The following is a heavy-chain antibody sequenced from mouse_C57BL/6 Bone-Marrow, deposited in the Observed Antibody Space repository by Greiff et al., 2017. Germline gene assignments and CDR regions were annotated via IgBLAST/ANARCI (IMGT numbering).Heavy chain of an antibody. CDR3: ARGRGYGEGAWFAY. J-gene: IGHJ3*01. Sequence: QVQLQQPGAELVRPGSSVKLSCKASGYTFTSYWMHWVKQRPIQGLEWIGNIDPSDSETHYNQKFKDKATLTVDKSSSTAYMQLSSLTSEDSAVYYCARGRGYGEGAWFAYWGQGTLVTVSA. CDR2: IDPSDSET. CDR1: GYTFTSYW. V-gene: IGHV1-52*01. D-gene: IGHD2-2*01.